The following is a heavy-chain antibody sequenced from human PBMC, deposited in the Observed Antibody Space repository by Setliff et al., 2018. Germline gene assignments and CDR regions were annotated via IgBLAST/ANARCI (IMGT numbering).Heavy chain of an antibody. J-gene: IGHJ6*03. D-gene: IGHD6-19*01. V-gene: IGHV4-61*02. CDR2: IYTDGST. CDR1: GDSISRAKYY. CDR3: ARVISGWYSAHYYYMDV. Sequence: PSETLSLTCTVSGDSISRAKYYWSWIRQSAGKGLERIGRIYTDGSTKYNPSLNSRVTLLIDTAKNQISLRLSSVTAADTAVYFCARVISGWYSAHYYYMDVWGKGTTVTVSS.